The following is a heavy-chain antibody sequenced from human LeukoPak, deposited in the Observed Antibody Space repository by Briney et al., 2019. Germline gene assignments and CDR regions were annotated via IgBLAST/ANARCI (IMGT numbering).Heavy chain of an antibody. CDR2: IKQDGSEK. CDR1: GFIFSSYA. D-gene: IGHD3-3*01. J-gene: IGHJ3*01. Sequence: PGGSLRLSCAASGFIFSSYAMTWVRQAPGKGLEWVADIKQDGSEKSYVDSEKGRFIISRDNAKNSLYLQMDSLTAEDTAVYYCAKTRFSQVWGQGTMVTVSS. V-gene: IGHV3-7*05. CDR3: AKTRFSQV.